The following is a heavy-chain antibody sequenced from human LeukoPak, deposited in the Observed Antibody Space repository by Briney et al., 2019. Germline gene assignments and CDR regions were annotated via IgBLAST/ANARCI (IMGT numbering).Heavy chain of an antibody. CDR3: ARGVVPGGTYAFDM. J-gene: IGHJ3*02. Sequence: GRPLRLSCEASGFTFSGYGMHWVRQAPGKGLEWVAGISYDGRNKYYADSVKGRFTISRDNSKNTLYLQMNSLREEDTAVYYCARGVVPGGTYAFDMWGQGTMVTVSS. D-gene: IGHD2-21*02. V-gene: IGHV3-30*03. CDR2: ISYDGRNK. CDR1: GFTFSGYG.